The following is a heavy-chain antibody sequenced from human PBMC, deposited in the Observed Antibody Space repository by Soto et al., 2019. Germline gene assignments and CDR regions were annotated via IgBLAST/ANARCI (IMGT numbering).Heavy chain of an antibody. CDR1: GGSFSSSTYY. D-gene: IGHD7-27*01. J-gene: IGHJ4*02. CDR2: IFHSGST. CDR3: ASAPGFNLFDS. Sequence: SETLSLTCIVSGGSFSSSTYYGGLIRQPPGKGLEWIGSIFHSGSTYYNPSLKSRVTLSVDTSKNRFYLRLSSVTAADTAVYYCASAPGFNLFDSWGQGTLVTVSS. V-gene: IGHV4-39*01.